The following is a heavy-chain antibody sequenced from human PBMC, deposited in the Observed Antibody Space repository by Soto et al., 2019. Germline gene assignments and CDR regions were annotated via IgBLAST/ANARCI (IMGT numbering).Heavy chain of an antibody. CDR3: ARMYRGTSMDV. D-gene: IGHD3-10*01. J-gene: IGHJ6*02. Sequence: QVQLQESGPGLVKPSQTLSLSCTVSGGSVSCGGYYWSWIRQHPGKGLEWIGYIYYSGSTYYNPSLKSRVTISVDTSKNQFSLKLSSVTPADTAVYYCARMYRGTSMDVWGQGTTVTVSS. CDR2: IYYSGST. V-gene: IGHV4-31*03. CDR1: GGSVSCGGYY.